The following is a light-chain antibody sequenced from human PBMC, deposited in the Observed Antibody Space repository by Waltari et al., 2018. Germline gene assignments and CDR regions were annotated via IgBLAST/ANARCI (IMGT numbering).Light chain of an antibody. CDR3: STWDDSLSAPFYV. CDR1: SNNVGSYA. Sequence: QSALTQEASVSGTVGQKVTLSCTGNSNNVGSYAVGWYQQISHGAPKTVMFGNSLPSGIPGRFPVSKSGTTASLTISGLQPEDEADYYCSTWDDSLSAPFYVFGTGTKVTVL. J-gene: IGLJ1*01. CDR2: GNS. V-gene: IGLV1-44*01.